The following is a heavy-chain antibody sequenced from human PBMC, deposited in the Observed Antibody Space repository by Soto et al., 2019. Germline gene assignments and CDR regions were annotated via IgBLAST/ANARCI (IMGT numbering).Heavy chain of an antibody. CDR1: GYSFTSYW. CDR2: IYPGDSDT. CDR3: ALRYCSSTSCYDPWFDP. D-gene: IGHD2-2*01. J-gene: IGHJ5*02. Sequence: GESLKISCKGSGYSFTSYWIGWVRQMPGKGLEWMGIIYPGDSDTRYSPSFQGQVTISADKSISTAYLEWSSLKASDTAMYSCALRYCSSTSCYDPWFDPWGQGTLVTVSS. V-gene: IGHV5-51*01.